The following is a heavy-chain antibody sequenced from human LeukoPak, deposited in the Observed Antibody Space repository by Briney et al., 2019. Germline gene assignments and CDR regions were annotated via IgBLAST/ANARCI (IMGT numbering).Heavy chain of an antibody. V-gene: IGHV4-38-2*01. Sequence: SETLSLTCAVSGYSISSGYYWGWIRQPPGKGLEWIGSIYHSGSTYYNPSLKSRVTISVDTSKNQFSLKLSSVTAADTAVYYCARVGYVWGSYRYTFDYWGQRTLVTVSS. CDR2: IYHSGST. CDR1: GYSISSGYY. CDR3: ARVGYVWGSYRYTFDY. D-gene: IGHD3-16*02. J-gene: IGHJ4*02.